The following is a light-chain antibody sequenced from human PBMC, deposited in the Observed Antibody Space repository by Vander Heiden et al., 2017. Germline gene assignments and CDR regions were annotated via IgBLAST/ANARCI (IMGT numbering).Light chain of an antibody. CDR2: STS. Sequence: QTVLTQVPSLTASPGGTVTLTCASSTGAVTSGYYPNWFQQKPGQAPRALIYSTSNKRSWTPARFSGSLLGGKAALTLSGVQPEDEAEYYCLLYYGGAQRGVFGGGTKLTVL. CDR1: TGAVTSGYY. CDR3: LLYYGGAQRGV. J-gene: IGLJ2*01. V-gene: IGLV7-43*01.